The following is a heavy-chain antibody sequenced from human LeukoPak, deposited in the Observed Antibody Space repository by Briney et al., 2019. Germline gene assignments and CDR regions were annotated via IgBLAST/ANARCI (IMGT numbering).Heavy chain of an antibody. J-gene: IGHJ4*02. CDR1: GFTFSSYA. V-gene: IGHV3-30-3*01. CDR3: ARDQLGATDY. D-gene: IGHD1-26*01. Sequence: GRSLRLSCAASGFTFSSYAMHWVRQAPGKGLEWVAVISYDGSNKYYADSVKGRFTISRDNSKNTLYLQMNSLRAEDTAVYYCARDQLGATDYWGQGTLVTVSS. CDR2: ISYDGSNK.